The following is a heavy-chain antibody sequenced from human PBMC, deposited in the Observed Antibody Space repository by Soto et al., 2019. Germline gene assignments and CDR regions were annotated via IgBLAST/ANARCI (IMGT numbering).Heavy chain of an antibody. CDR3: AREGYFASGHYFDY. CDR1: GYTSTAYA. D-gene: IGHD3-10*01. V-gene: IGHV1-3*04. J-gene: IGHJ4*02. CDR2: IDTGSGNT. Sequence: VASVKVSCKASGYTSTAYAMHCVRQAPGQGLEWMGWIDTGSGNTKYSQNFQGRVAITRDTSASTVYMELSSLRSEDTAVHYCAREGYFASGHYFDYWGQGALVTVSS.